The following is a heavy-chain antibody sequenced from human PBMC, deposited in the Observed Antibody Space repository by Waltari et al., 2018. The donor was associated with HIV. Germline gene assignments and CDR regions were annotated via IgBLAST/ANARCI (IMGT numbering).Heavy chain of an antibody. D-gene: IGHD3-3*01. Sequence: QVSLQPSGPGQLEASQTLSLTCGVSGDSISSKSAAWNWVRRSPSKGLEWLGKTYYRSGWHTDYAVSVRGRIFINADPSRNRFSLEVKSVTPEDSGTYFCVRDSFGFDYWGRGHLVNVSS. J-gene: IGHJ4*02. CDR2: TYYRSGWHT. CDR3: VRDSFGFDY. CDR1: GDSISSKSAA. V-gene: IGHV6-1*01.